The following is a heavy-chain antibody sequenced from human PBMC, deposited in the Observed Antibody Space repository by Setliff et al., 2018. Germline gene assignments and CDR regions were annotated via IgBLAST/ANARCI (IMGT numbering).Heavy chain of an antibody. V-gene: IGHV1-24*01. J-gene: IGHJ3*02. Sequence: SVTVSCKVSGYTLTELSRHWVRQAPGKGLEWMGGFDPEDGETIYAQKFQGRVTMTEDTSTDTAYMELSSLRSEDTAVYYCATGRRWLGSAFDIWGQGTMVTVSS. CDR2: FDPEDGET. D-gene: IGHD6-19*01. CDR3: ATGRRWLGSAFDI. CDR1: GYTLTELS.